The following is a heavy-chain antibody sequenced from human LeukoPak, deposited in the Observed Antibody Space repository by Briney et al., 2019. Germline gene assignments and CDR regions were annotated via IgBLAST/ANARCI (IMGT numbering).Heavy chain of an antibody. CDR3: ASPVVVVATREVDY. CDR1: GFTFSSYW. Sequence: GGSLRLSCAASGFTFSSYWMSWVRQAPGKGLEWVANIKQDGSEKYYVDSVKGRFTISRDNSKNTLYLQMNSLRAEDTAVYYCASPVVVVATREVDYWGQGTLVTVSS. V-gene: IGHV3-7*03. J-gene: IGHJ4*02. D-gene: IGHD2-15*01. CDR2: IKQDGSEK.